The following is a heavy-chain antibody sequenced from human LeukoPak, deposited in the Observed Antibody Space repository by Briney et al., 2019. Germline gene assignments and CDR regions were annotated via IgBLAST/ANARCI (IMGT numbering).Heavy chain of an antibody. CDR1: GFTFSSYG. CDR2: IRYDGSNK. Sequence: TGGSLRLSCAASGFTFSSYGMHWVRQAPGKGLEWVAFIRYDGSNKYYADSVKGRFTIPRDNSKNTLYLQMNSLRAEDTAVYYCAKSYRTYYYDSSGYENWFDPWGQGTLVTVSS. V-gene: IGHV3-30*02. CDR3: AKSYRTYYYDSSGYENWFDP. D-gene: IGHD3-22*01. J-gene: IGHJ5*02.